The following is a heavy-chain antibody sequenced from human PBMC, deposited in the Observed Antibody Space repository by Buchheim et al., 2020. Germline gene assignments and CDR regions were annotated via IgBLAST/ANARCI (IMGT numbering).Heavy chain of an antibody. CDR3: AKGGALIRESDF. V-gene: IGHV3-23*05. CDR1: GFIFSSCS. CDR2: SIDSSGDT. D-gene: IGHD2-21*01. J-gene: IGHJ4*02. Sequence: EVQLLESGGGLVQPGGSLRLSCAASGFIFSSCSMGWVRQAPGKGLEWVSSIDSSGDTYYVESVKGRFTLSRDNSKNMVFRQMNSLRGEDTARYFCAKGGALIRESDFWGQGTL.